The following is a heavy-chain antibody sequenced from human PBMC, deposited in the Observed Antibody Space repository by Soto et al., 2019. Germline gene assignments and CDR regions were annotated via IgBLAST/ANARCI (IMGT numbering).Heavy chain of an antibody. J-gene: IGHJ6*03. CDR3: ARESGGATATLDYYDFYMDV. V-gene: IGHV1-2*04. CDR2: SHPSGGVT. CDR1: GDSVNDYY. D-gene: IGHD5-12*01. Sequence: QVQLVQSGAEVRKPGASVTVSCRSSGDSVNDYYIHWVRQDPGHGFAWMGWSHPSGGVTKYAQKLQGWVSMTRDPSIRTVYMQLSRLRSDATADYYAARESGGATATLDYYDFYMDVWGTGTTVTVSS.